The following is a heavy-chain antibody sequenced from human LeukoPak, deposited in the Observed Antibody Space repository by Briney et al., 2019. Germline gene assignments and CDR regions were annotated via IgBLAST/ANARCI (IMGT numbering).Heavy chain of an antibody. D-gene: IGHD3-10*01. J-gene: IGHJ6*03. V-gene: IGHV3-30*02. CDR3: SCDGAYGSGSSPHYYMDV. Sequence: PGGSLRLSCAASRFIFRSHGMHWVRQAPGKGLEWVTFIGYDGSNKYYADSVKGRFTISRDNSKNTLYLEMNSLRVEDTAVYYCSCDGAYGSGSSPHYYMDVWGKGTTVTVSS. CDR2: IGYDGSNK. CDR1: RFIFRSHG.